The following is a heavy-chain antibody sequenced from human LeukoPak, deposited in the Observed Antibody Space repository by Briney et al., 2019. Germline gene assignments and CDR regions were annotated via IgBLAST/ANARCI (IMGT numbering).Heavy chain of an antibody. Sequence: GGSLRLSCAASGFTFSSYAMSWVRQAPGKGLEWVSAISGSGGSTYYADSVKGRFTISRDNAENTLYLQMNSLRAEDTAVYYCARGTAGYHSSYFDYWGQGTLVTVSS. CDR2: ISGSGGST. J-gene: IGHJ4*02. CDR3: ARGTAGYHSSYFDY. D-gene: IGHD3-16*02. CDR1: GFTFSSYA. V-gene: IGHV3-23*01.